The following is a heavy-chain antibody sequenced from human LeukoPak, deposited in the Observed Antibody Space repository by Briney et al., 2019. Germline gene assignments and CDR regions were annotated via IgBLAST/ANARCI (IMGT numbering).Heavy chain of an antibody. D-gene: IGHD5-18*01. J-gene: IGHJ4*02. Sequence: GGSLRLSCAASGFTFNDYYMTWIRQAPGKGLEWVSYISNSGITINYADSVKGRFTISRDNAKNSLYLQMNSLRAEDTAVYYCARDLGGYSYGSHFDYWGQGTLVTVSS. CDR2: ISNSGITI. CDR1: GFTFNDYY. CDR3: ARDLGGYSYGSHFDY. V-gene: IGHV3-11*04.